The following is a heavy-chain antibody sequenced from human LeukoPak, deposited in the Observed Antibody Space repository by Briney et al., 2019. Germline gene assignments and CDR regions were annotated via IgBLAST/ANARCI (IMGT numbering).Heavy chain of an antibody. D-gene: IGHD5-12*01. V-gene: IGHV4-34*01. CDR1: GGPFSGYY. J-gene: IGHJ4*02. Sequence: TETLSLTCAVYGGPFSGYYWSWIRQPPGKGLEWIGEINHSGSTNYNPSLKSRVTISVDTSKNQFSLKLSSVTAADTAVYYCARSGNVDIVATIYFDYWGQGTLVTVSS. CDR3: ARSGNVDIVATIYFDY. CDR2: INHSGST.